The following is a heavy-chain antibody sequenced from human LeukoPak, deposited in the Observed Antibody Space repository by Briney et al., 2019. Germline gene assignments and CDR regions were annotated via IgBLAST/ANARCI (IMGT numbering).Heavy chain of an antibody. CDR1: GGSISSSNSY. D-gene: IGHD6-13*01. Sequence: SETLSLTCIVSGGSISSSNSYWGWIRQPPGRGLEWIGTIYDSGTTYYNPSLKSRVTISVDTSKNQFSLKLRSVTAADMAVYYCAREGQQLAWGHWGQGTLVTVSS. CDR2: IYDSGTT. V-gene: IGHV4-39*02. CDR3: AREGQQLAWGH. J-gene: IGHJ4*02.